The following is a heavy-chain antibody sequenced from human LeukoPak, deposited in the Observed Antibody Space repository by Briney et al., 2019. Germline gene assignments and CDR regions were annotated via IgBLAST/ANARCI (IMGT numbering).Heavy chain of an antibody. J-gene: IGHJ4*02. CDR1: GFTFSSYT. CDR2: ISGSGGST. Sequence: PGASLRLSCAASGFTFSSYTMSWVRQAPGKGLEWVPAISGSGGSTYYADSVKGRFTISRDNSKNTLYLQMNSLRAEDTAVYYCAKALIAVAGTPGDYWGQGTLVTVSS. CDR3: AKALIAVAGTPGDY. D-gene: IGHD6-19*01. V-gene: IGHV3-23*01.